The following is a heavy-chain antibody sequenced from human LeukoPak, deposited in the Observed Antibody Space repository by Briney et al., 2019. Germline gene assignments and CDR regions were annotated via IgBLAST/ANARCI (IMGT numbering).Heavy chain of an antibody. J-gene: IGHJ4*02. CDR1: GFTFNNYW. CDR2: IYPGDSDT. CDR3: ARKPSLYGRTYHFDF. V-gene: IGHV5-51*01. Sequence: GESLKISCKGFGFTFNNYWIAWVRQMPGKGLEWMGIIYPGDSDTKYSPSFQGLVTISADKSISTAYLQWSSLKASDSAMYYCARKPSLYGRTYHFDFWGQGTLVTVSS. D-gene: IGHD1/OR15-1a*01.